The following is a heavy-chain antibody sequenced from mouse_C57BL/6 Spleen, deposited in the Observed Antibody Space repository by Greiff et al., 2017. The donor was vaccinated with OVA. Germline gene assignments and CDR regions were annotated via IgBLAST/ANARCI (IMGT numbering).Heavy chain of an antibody. V-gene: IGHV1-53*01. J-gene: IGHJ4*01. CDR3: ARHSYGNPYYYAMDY. CDR2: INPSNGGT. Sequence: QVQLQQPGTELVKPGASVKLSCKASGYTFTSYWMHWVKQRPGQGLEWIGNINPSNGGTNYNEKFKSKATLTVDKSSSTAYMQLSSLTSEDDAVYYCARHSYGNPYYYAMDYWGQGTSVTVSS. D-gene: IGHD2-1*01. CDR1: GYTFTSYW.